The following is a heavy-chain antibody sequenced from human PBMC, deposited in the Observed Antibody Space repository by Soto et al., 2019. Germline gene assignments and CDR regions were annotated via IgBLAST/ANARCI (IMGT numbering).Heavy chain of an antibody. J-gene: IGHJ3*02. CDR1: GGSISSGGYY. CDR2: IYYSGST. CDR3: ARVKFGYCSGGSCHNRAFDI. Sequence: PSETLSLTCTVSGGSISSGGYYWSWIRQHPGKGLEWIGYIYYSGSTYYSPSLKSRVTISVDTSKNQFSLKLSSVTAADTAVYYCARVKFGYCSGGSCHNRAFDIWGQGTMVTVSS. D-gene: IGHD2-15*01. V-gene: IGHV4-31*03.